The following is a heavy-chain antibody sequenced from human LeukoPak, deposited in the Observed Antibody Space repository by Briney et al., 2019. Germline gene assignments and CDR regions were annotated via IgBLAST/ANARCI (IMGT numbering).Heavy chain of an antibody. V-gene: IGHV1-46*01. CDR3: ARDRRLAPTSIMVRGVIINWGMGY. CDR2: INPSGGST. Sequence: ASVKVSCKASGYTFTSYYMQWVRQAPGQGLEWMGIINPSGGSTSYAQKFQGRVTMTRDTSTSTVYMELSSLRSEDTAVYYCARDRRLAPTSIMVRGVIINWGMGYWGQGTLVTVSS. CDR1: GYTFTSYY. D-gene: IGHD3-10*01. J-gene: IGHJ4*02.